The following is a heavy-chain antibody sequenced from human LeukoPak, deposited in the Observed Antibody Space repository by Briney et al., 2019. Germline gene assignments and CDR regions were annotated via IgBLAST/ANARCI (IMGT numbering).Heavy chain of an antibody. V-gene: IGHV4-61*01. CDR3: Y. Sequence: TSETLSLTCTDSGGSVSSGTHYWSWIRQPPGKGLEWIGYIYYTGSTNYNPSLKSRVSMSIDTSKNQFSLKLTSVTAADTAVYYDYWGQGTLVTVSS. CDR2: IYYTGST. J-gene: IGHJ4*02. CDR1: GGSVSSGTHY.